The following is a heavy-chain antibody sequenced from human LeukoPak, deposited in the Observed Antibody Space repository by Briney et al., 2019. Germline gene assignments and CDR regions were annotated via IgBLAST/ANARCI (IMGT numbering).Heavy chain of an antibody. CDR1: GFTFSSYA. CDR2: ISGSGGST. J-gene: IGHJ6*03. CDR3: ARRGLRPDYYYMDV. Sequence: GGSLRLSCAASGFTFSSYAMSWVRQAPGKGLEWVSAISGSGGSTYYADSVKGRFTISRDNSKNTLYLQMNSLRAEDTAVYYCARRGLRPDYYYMDVWGKGTTVTLSS. V-gene: IGHV3-23*01. D-gene: IGHD3-3*01.